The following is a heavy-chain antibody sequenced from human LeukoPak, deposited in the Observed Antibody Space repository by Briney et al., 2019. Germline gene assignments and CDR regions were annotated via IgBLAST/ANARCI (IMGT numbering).Heavy chain of an antibody. D-gene: IGHD3-3*01. CDR2: IPRNGDST. CDR3: AKAPRFGDHAAEYFYYYMDV. CDR1: GFTFSSYA. J-gene: IGHJ6*03. V-gene: IGHV3-23*01. Sequence: GGSLRLSCAASGFTFSSYAMSRVRQAPGKGLEWVSSIPRNGDSTYYTDSVKGRFTISRDNSKNTLYVQMNSLRAEDTAVYYCAKAPRFGDHAAEYFYYYMDVWGKGTTVTVSS.